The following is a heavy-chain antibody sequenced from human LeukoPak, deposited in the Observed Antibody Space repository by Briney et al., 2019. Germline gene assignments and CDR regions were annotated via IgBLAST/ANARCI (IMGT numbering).Heavy chain of an antibody. V-gene: IGHV4-39*07. J-gene: IGHJ6*03. Sequence: PSETLSLTCTVSGGSISSSSYYWGWIRQPPGKGLEWIGSIYYSGSTYYNPSLKSRVTISVDTSKNQFSLKLSSVTAADTAVYYCARGCSYGPQVRYYYYYYYMDVWGKGTTVTVSS. CDR3: ARGCSYGPQVRYYYYYYYMDV. CDR2: IYYSGST. CDR1: GGSISSSSYY. D-gene: IGHD5-18*01.